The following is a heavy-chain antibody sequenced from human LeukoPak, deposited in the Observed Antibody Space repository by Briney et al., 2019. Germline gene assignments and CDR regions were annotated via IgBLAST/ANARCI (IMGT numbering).Heavy chain of an antibody. J-gene: IGHJ4*02. D-gene: IGHD3-3*01. Sequence: SQTLSLTCAISGDSVYSNSAARNWIRQSPSRGLEWLGRTYYRSKWYNDYAVSVKSRITINPDTSKNQFSLQLNSVTPEDTAVYYCARAEWLLPAVGPYYFDYWGQGTLVTVPS. CDR2: TYYRSKWYN. CDR3: ARAEWLLPAVGPYYFDY. CDR1: GDSVYSNSAA. V-gene: IGHV6-1*01.